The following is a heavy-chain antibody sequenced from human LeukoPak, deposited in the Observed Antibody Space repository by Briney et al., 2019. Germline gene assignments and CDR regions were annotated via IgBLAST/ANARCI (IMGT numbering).Heavy chain of an antibody. Sequence: KTSETLSLTCAVYGGSFSGYYWSWIRQPPGKGLEWIGEINHSGSTNYNPSLKSRVTISVDTSKNQFSLKLSSVTAADTAVYYCARGLGYDYIWGSYRKTSNWFDPWGQETLVTVS. CDR3: ARGLGYDYIWGSYRKTSNWFDP. V-gene: IGHV4-34*01. D-gene: IGHD3-16*02. J-gene: IGHJ5*02. CDR1: GGSFSGYY. CDR2: INHSGST.